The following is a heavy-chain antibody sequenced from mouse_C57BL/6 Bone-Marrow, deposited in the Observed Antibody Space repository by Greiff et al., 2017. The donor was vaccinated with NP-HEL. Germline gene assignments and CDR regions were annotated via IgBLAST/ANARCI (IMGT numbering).Heavy chain of an antibody. D-gene: IGHD1-2*01. V-gene: IGHV5-4*03. CDR2: ISDGGSYT. CDR1: GFTFSSYA. J-gene: IGHJ3*01. Sequence: DVKLQESGGGLVKPGGSLKLSCAASGFTFSSYAMSWVRQTPEKRLEWVATISDGGSYTYYPDNVKGRFTISRDNAKNNLYLQMSHLKSEDTAMYYCARLLRLAWFAYWGQGTLVTVSA. CDR3: ARLLRLAWFAY.